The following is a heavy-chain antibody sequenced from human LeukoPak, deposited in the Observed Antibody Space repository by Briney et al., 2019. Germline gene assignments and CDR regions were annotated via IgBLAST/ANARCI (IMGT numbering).Heavy chain of an antibody. Sequence: SETLSLTCTVSGGSISGYYWNWIRQPPGKGLEWIGYIYYSGNTNYNPSLKSRVTISLDTSKNQFSLKLSSVTAADTAVYFCASYYGSGTNSPHLFQGVRGKGTTVTISS. D-gene: IGHD3-10*01. J-gene: IGHJ6*04. CDR1: GGSISGYY. V-gene: IGHV4-59*01. CDR2: IYYSGNT. CDR3: ASYYGSGTNSPHLFQGV.